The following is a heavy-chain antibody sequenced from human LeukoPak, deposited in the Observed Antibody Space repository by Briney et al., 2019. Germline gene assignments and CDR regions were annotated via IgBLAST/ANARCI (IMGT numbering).Heavy chain of an antibody. Sequence: ASVNVSCKASGYTFTSYYMHWIRQAPGQGLEWMGIINPSGGGTSYAQKFQGRVTMTGDTSTSTVYMELSSLTSDDTAVYHCARDGEPAVPGGAYFYGMDVWGQGTTVTVSS. CDR1: GYTFTSYY. D-gene: IGHD6-19*01. J-gene: IGHJ6*02. CDR3: ARDGEPAVPGGAYFYGMDV. CDR2: INPSGGGT. V-gene: IGHV1-46*01.